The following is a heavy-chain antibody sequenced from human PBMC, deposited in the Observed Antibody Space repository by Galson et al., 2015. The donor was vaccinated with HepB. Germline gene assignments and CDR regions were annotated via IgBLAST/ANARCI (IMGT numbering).Heavy chain of an antibody. CDR1: GYAFTSSG. Sequence: SVKVSCKASGYAFTSSGFSWVRQAPGQGLQWLGWIAVYNGDTKYSQKVRGRVTMTIDKGTNTAYMEVRGLRSDDTAVYYCARDPRYCSGGRCHYFYAMDVWGQGTTVTVSS. V-gene: IGHV1-18*01. CDR3: ARDPRYCSGGRCHYFYAMDV. D-gene: IGHD2-15*01. J-gene: IGHJ6*02. CDR2: IAVYNGDT.